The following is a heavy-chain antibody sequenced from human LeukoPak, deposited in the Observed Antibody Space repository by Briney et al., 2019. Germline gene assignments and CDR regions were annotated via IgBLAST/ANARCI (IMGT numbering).Heavy chain of an antibody. CDR2: IKQDGSEK. V-gene: IGHV3-7*01. J-gene: IGHJ6*02. D-gene: IGHD2-2*01. Sequence: PGGSLRLSCAASGFTFSSYWMSWVRQAPGKGLEWVANIKQDGSEKYYVDSVKGRFTISRDNAKNSLCLQMNSLRAEDTAVYYCARDGVYCSSTSCGSYYYYGMDVWGQGTTVTVSS. CDR3: ARDGVYCSSTSCGSYYYYGMDV. CDR1: GFTFSSYW.